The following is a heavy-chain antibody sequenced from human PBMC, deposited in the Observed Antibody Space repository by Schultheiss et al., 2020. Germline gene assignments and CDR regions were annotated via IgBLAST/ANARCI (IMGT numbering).Heavy chain of an antibody. J-gene: IGHJ4*02. CDR1: GFTFSSYG. D-gene: IGHD6-19*01. CDR3: AKEGPQWLVRGAVDY. V-gene: IGHV3-33*06. Sequence: GGSLRLSCAASGFTFSSYGMHWVRQAPGKGLEWVAVIWYDGSNKYYADSVKGRFIISRDNSKNTLYLQMNSLRAEDTAVYYCAKEGPQWLVRGAVDYWGQGTLVTVSS. CDR2: IWYDGSNK.